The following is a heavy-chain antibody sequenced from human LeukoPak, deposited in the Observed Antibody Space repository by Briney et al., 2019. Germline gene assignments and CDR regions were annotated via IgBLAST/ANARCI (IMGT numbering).Heavy chain of an antibody. Sequence: GGSLRLSCTASGLXFSSYEMNWVRQAPGKGLEWVSYISSSGSIIYYADSAKGRFTISRDNAKNSLYLQMNSLRAEDTAVYYCARVSGDSGYFDCWGQGTLVTVSS. CDR3: ARVSGDSGYFDC. CDR1: GLXFSSYE. D-gene: IGHD1-26*01. CDR2: ISSSGSII. J-gene: IGHJ4*02. V-gene: IGHV3-48*03.